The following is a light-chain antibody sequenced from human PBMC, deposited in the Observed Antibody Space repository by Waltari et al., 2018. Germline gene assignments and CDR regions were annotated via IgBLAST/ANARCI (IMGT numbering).Light chain of an antibody. CDR3: QQRSNGPPEVT. Sequence: EIVLTQSPATLSLSPGERATLSCRASQSVSSYLAWYKQIPGQSPRLLIFDASKRATGIPARFSGSGSGTDFTLIISYLEPEDSAVYYCQQRSNGPPEVTFGQGTRLEIK. CDR2: DAS. J-gene: IGKJ5*01. V-gene: IGKV3-11*01. CDR1: QSVSSY.